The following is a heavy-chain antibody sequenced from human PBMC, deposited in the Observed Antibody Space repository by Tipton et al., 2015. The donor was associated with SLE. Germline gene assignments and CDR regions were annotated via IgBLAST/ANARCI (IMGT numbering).Heavy chain of an antibody. D-gene: IGHD6-6*01. CDR2: IYYSGST. CDR3: VRTLAAQIDY. Sequence: LRLSCAASGFTFSWYWMSWVSQAPGKGLEWIGSIYYSGSTYYNPSLKSRVTISVDTSKNQFSLKLSFVTAADTAVYYFVRTLAAQIDYWGQGTLVTVSS. V-gene: IGHV4-59*05. J-gene: IGHJ4*02. CDR1: GFTFSWYW.